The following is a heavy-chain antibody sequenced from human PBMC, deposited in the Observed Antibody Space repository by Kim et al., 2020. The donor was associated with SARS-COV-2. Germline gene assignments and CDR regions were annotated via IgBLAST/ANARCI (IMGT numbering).Heavy chain of an antibody. CDR3: AREQPNNYDSSVGTFDI. Sequence: GGSLRLSCEVSAFTVSSNYMSWVRQASGKGLEWISVIYRGGSTYTADSVKDRFIISRDISKNTVYLQMNSLRVEDTAMYFCAREQPNNYDSSVGTFDIWG. V-gene: IGHV3-66*01. J-gene: IGHJ3*02. D-gene: IGHD3-22*01. CDR2: IYRGGST. CDR1: AFTVSSNY.